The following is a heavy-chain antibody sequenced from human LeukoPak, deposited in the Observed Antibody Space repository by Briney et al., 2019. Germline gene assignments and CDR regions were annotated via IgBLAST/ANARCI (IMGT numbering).Heavy chain of an antibody. CDR2: FGAGVGAIT. V-gene: IGHV3-23*01. CDR3: ARGGITPLHY. CDR1: GFTFSNYP. Sequence: GGSLRLSCAASGFTFSNYPMRWVRQAPGKGLEWVAAFGAGVGAITLYADSVKGRFTISRDNAKNSLYLQMNSLRAEDTAVYYCARGGITPLHYWGQGTLVTVSS. J-gene: IGHJ4*02. D-gene: IGHD4-23*01.